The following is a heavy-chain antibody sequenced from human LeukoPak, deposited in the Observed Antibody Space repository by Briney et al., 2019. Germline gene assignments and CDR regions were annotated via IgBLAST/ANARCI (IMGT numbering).Heavy chain of an antibody. J-gene: IGHJ6*03. CDR3: ARVSITGYYYYMDV. Sequence: GGSLRLSCAASGFTFNSYSMCWVRQAPGKGLEWLSYITSSSNTIYYADSVKGRLTISRDNAQNSLYLQMNSLRVEDTAVYYCARVSITGYYYYMDVWGKGTTVTVSS. D-gene: IGHD5-24*01. CDR1: GFTFNSYS. CDR2: ITSSSNTI. V-gene: IGHV3-48*01.